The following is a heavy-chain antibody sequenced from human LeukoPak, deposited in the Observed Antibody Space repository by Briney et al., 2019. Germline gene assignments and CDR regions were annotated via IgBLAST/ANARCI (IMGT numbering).Heavy chain of an antibody. D-gene: IGHD3-22*01. Sequence: ASVKVSCKASGYTFTSYYMHWVRQAPGQGLEWMGIINPSGGSTSYAQKFQGRVTMTRDTSTSTVYMELSSLRSEDTAVYYCARSHYDSSGNRGAFDIWGQGTMVTVSS. J-gene: IGHJ3*02. CDR2: INPSGGST. CDR3: ARSHYDSSGNRGAFDI. CDR1: GYTFTSYY. V-gene: IGHV1-46*01.